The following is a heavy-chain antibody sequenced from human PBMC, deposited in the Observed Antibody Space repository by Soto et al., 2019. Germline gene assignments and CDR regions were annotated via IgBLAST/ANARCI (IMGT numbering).Heavy chain of an antibody. CDR3: AREGISNYNFYYGMDV. Sequence: GGSLRLSCAASGFTLSDYYMSWIRQAPGKGLEWVSKISSSSSNIKYADSVKGRFTISRDNAKNSLYLLMNSLRAEDTALYYCAREGISNYNFYYGMDVWGLGTTVTVSS. CDR1: GFTLSDYY. J-gene: IGHJ6*02. V-gene: IGHV3-11*06. CDR2: ISSSSSNI. D-gene: IGHD3-10*01.